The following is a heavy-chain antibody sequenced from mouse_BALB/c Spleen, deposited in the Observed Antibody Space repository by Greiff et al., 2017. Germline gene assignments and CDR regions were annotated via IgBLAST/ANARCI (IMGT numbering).Heavy chain of an antibody. Sequence: VQLQQPGAELVKPGASVKLSCKASGYTFTSYYMYWVKQRPGQGLEWIGGINPSNGGTNYNEKFKRKATLTVDKSSSTAYMQLSSLTSEDSAVYYCTSPIYYGNSFAYGGQGTLVTVSA. V-gene: IGHV1S16*01. D-gene: IGHD2-1*01. CDR3: TSPIYYGNSFAY. J-gene: IGHJ3*01. CDR2: INPSNGGT. CDR1: GYTFTSYY.